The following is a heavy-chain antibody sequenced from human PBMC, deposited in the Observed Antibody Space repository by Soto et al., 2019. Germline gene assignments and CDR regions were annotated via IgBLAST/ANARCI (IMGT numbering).Heavy chain of an antibody. CDR2: INPSGGAT. J-gene: IGHJ5*02. CDR1: GYTFANYY. V-gene: IGHV1-46*01. D-gene: IGHD3-16*01. CDR3: AKQTVELSLGGFDP. Sequence: QVRLVQSGPEVQKPGASVKFSCKASGYTFANYYVNWVRQAPGQGLAWMGKINPSGGATTYAQKFQGRVTLTWDASATSVYMEMRSLSDDDTAVYYCAKQTVELSLGGFDPWGQGTRVTVSS.